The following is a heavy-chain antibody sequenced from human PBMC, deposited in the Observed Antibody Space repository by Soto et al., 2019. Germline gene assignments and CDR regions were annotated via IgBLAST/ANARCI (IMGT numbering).Heavy chain of an antibody. CDR1: GFTVSSNY. Sequence: EVQLVESGGGLVQPGGSLRLSCAASGFTVSSNYMSWVRQAPGKGLEWVSVIYSGGSTYHADSVKGRFTISRDNSKNTLYLQMNSLRAEDTAVYYCAREYGDYPYYYYAMDVWGQGTTVTVSS. CDR3: AREYGDYPYYYYAMDV. V-gene: IGHV3-66*01. CDR2: IYSGGST. J-gene: IGHJ6*02. D-gene: IGHD4-17*01.